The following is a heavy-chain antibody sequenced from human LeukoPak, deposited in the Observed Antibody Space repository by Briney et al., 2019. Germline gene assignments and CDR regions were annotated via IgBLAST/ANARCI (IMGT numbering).Heavy chain of an antibody. CDR1: GFTFGDYA. J-gene: IGHJ4*02. V-gene: IGHV3-49*04. CDR2: IGSKAYGGTT. D-gene: IGHD6-13*01. CDR3: TGNLSSSWYYFDY. Sequence: GGSLRLSCTASGFTFGDYAMSWVRQAPGKGLEWVAFIGSKAYGGTTEYAASVNGRFTISRDDSKSIAYLQMNSLKTEDTAVYYCTGNLSSSWYYFDYWGQGTLVTVSS.